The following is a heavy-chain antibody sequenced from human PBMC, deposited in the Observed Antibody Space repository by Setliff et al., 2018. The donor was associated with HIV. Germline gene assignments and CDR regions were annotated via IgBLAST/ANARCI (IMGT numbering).Heavy chain of an antibody. V-gene: IGHV3-23*01. CDR2: IRATGTIA. CDR3: AKDRRGITGTKSCAWFDP. D-gene: IGHD1-7*01. CDR1: GFTFGSYS. J-gene: IGHJ5*02. Sequence: GGSLRLSCATSGFTFGSYSMSWVRQAPGKGPEWVSSIRATGTIADYTDSVKGRFTISRDNSKNTVHLDMNSLRAEDTAVYYCAKDRRGITGTKSCAWFDPWGQGTLVTVSS.